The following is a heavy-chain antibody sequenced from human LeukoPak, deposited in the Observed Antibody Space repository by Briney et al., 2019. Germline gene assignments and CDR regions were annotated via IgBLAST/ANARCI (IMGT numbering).Heavy chain of an antibody. CDR2: INHSGYT. J-gene: IGHJ4*02. Sequence: SETLCLTCAVYGGSFSGYYWSWIRQPPGQGLEWIGEINHSGYTNYNPSLKSRVTMSIDTSKNQFSLILTSVTAADAGVYYCTRAVAGHPDWGQGTLVTVSS. CDR1: GGSFSGYY. CDR3: TRAVAGHPD. D-gene: IGHD6-19*01. V-gene: IGHV4-34*01.